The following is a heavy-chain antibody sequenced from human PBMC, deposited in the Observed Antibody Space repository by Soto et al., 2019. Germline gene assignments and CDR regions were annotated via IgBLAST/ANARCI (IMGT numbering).Heavy chain of an antibody. CDR3: ARGCSGGSCYYSGAYYYMDV. D-gene: IGHD2-15*01. CDR2: ISSSSSTI. Sequence: EVQLVESGGGLVQPGGSLRLSCAASGFTFSSYSMNWVRQAPGKGLEWVSYISSSSSTIYYADSVKGRFTISRDNAKNSLYLQMNSLRAEDTAVYYCARGCSGGSCYYSGAYYYMDVWSKGTTVTVSS. J-gene: IGHJ6*03. V-gene: IGHV3-48*01. CDR1: GFTFSSYS.